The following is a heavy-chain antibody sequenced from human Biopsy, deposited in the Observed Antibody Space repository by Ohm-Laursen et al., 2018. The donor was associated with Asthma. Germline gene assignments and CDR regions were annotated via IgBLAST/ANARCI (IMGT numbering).Heavy chain of an antibody. Sequence: SLRLSCAASGFTFSRHGMHWVRQPPGKGLEWVATTSYDGSNKYYGDSVKGRFTISRDNSKNTVYLQMSSLRAEDTAVYYCASYEVVTAILPMDVWGQGTTVTVSS. D-gene: IGHD2-21*02. J-gene: IGHJ6*02. CDR2: TSYDGSNK. CDR3: ASYEVVTAILPMDV. V-gene: IGHV3-30*03. CDR1: GFTFSRHG.